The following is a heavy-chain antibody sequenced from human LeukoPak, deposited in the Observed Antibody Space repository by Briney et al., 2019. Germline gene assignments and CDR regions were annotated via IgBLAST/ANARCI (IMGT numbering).Heavy chain of an antibody. V-gene: IGHV1-69*13. CDR1: GGTFSSQA. D-gene: IGHD2-21*02. J-gene: IGHJ4*02. CDR3: AKAPYCGGDCWRLFDY. CDR2: IIPIFGTA. Sequence: ASVKVSCKASGGTFSSQAISWVRQAPGQGLEWMGGIIPIFGTANYAQKFQGRVTITADESTTTAYMELSSLRSEDTAVYYCAKAPYCGGDCWRLFDYWGQGTLVTVSS.